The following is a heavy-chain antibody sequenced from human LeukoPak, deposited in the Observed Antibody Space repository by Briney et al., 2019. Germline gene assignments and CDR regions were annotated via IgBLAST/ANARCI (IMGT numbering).Heavy chain of an antibody. Sequence: SETLSLTCTVSGYSISSTYFWGWIRQPPGKGLEWIGTLFYSGGTYYNPSLKSRVTISVDTSKNQFSLKLTSVTAADTAVYYCASLKLERRRHNWFDPWGQGTLVTVSS. CDR1: GYSISSTYF. V-gene: IGHV4-38-2*02. CDR3: ASLKLERRRHNWFDP. CDR2: LFYSGGT. J-gene: IGHJ5*02. D-gene: IGHD1-1*01.